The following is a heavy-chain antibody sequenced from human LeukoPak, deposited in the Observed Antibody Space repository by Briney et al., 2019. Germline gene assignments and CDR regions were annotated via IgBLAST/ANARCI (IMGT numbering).Heavy chain of an antibody. J-gene: IGHJ6*03. CDR1: GFTVSSNY. V-gene: IGHV3-66*01. CDR3: AREWELYYYMDV. CDR2: IYSGGST. D-gene: IGHD1-26*01. Sequence: GGSLRLSCAASGFTVSSNYMSWVRQAPGKGLEWVSVIYSGGSTYYADSVKGRFTISRDNSKNTLYLQMNSLRAEDTAVYYCAREWELYYYMDVWGKGTTVTVSS.